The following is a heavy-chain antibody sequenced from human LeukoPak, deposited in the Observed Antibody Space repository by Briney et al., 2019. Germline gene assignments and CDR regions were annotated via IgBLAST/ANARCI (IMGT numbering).Heavy chain of an antibody. Sequence: SQTLSLTCAISGDSVSSNSAAWNWIRQSPSRGLEWLGRTYYRSKWYNDYAVSVKSRITINSDTSKNQFSLQLNSVTPEDTAVYFCTRGLMAGTTALDYWGQGTLVTVSP. D-gene: IGHD1-1*01. CDR1: GDSVSSNSAA. CDR3: TRGLMAGTTALDY. CDR2: TYYRSKWYN. J-gene: IGHJ4*02. V-gene: IGHV6-1*01.